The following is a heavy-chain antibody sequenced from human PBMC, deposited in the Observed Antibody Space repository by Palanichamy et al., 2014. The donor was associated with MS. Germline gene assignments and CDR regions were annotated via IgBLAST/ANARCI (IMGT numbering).Heavy chain of an antibody. J-gene: IGHJ4*02. CDR1: GFTFSSYW. CDR3: ARENSGSFSFDY. Sequence: EVRLVESGEAWSSLGGPVRLSCAASGFTFSSYWMTWVRQAPGKGLECVANMNQDESEEYYVDSVKGRFTISRDNAKNSLYLQMNSLRAEDTAVYYCARENSGSFSFDYWGQGTLVTVSS. CDR2: MNQDESEE. V-gene: IGHV3-7*03. D-gene: IGHD1-26*01.